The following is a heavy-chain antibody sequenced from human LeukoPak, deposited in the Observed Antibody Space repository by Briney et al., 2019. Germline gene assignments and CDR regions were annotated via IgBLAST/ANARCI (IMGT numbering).Heavy chain of an antibody. D-gene: IGHD3-3*01. V-gene: IGHV3-15*01. CDR2: IKSKTDGGTT. CDR3: TTAYYDFWSGYYRFDY. J-gene: IGHJ4*02. CDR1: GFTFSNAW. Sequence: GGSLRLSCAASGFTFSNAWMRWVRQAPGKGLEWVGRIKSKTDGGTTDYAAPVKGRFTISSDDSKNTLYLQMNSLKTEDTAVYYCTTAYYDFWSGYYRFDYWGQGTLVTVSS.